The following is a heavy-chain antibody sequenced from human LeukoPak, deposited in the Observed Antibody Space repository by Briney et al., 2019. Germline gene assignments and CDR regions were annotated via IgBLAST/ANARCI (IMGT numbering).Heavy chain of an antibody. CDR3: ARHGSSYSFDY. V-gene: IGHV4-59*08. CDR1: GGSVGSYY. CDR2: IYYGGSA. Sequence: SETLSLSCTVFGGSVGSYYWSWIRQSPGKGLEWIGYIYYGGSANYNPSLKSRATISIDRSKNQFSLKLSSLTAADTAVYYCARHGSSYSFDYWGQGTLVTVSS. J-gene: IGHJ4*02. D-gene: IGHD6-13*01.